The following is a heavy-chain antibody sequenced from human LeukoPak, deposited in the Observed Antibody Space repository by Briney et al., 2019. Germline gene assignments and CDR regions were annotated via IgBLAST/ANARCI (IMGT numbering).Heavy chain of an antibody. V-gene: IGHV3-21*01. J-gene: IGHJ3*02. CDR2: ISSSSSYI. D-gene: IGHD6-13*01. CDR1: GFTFSSYG. Sequence: GGTLRLSCAASGFTFSSYGMSWVRQAPGKGLEWVSSISSSSSYIYYADSVKGRFTISRDNAKNSLYLQMNSLRAEDTAVYYCARDPDVLGIAAAVAFDIWGQGTMVTVSS. CDR3: ARDPDVLGIAAAVAFDI.